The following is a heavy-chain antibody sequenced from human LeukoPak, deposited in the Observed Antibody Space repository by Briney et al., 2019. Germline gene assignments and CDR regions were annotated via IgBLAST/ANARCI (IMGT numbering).Heavy chain of an antibody. V-gene: IGHV1-24*01. D-gene: IGHD1-26*01. J-gene: IGHJ4*02. CDR1: GYTLTELS. CDR3: ATGEGATRYFDY. Sequence: ASVKVSCKVSGYTLTELSMHWVRQAPGKGLEWMGGFDPEDGETIYAQKFQGRVTMTEDTSTDTAYMELSSLRSEDTAVYYCATGEGATRYFDYWGQGTLVTVSS. CDR2: FDPEDGET.